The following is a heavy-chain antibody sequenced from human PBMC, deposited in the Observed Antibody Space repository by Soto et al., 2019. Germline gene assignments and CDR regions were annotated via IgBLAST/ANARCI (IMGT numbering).Heavy chain of an antibody. Sequence: GGSLRLSCAASGFTFSSYAMSWVRQAPGKGLEWVSTISGSGGSTYYADSVKGRFTISRDNSKNTLYLQMNSLRGEDTAVYYCATALQGYCTNGVCPVDYWGQGTLVTVSS. J-gene: IGHJ4*02. V-gene: IGHV3-23*01. D-gene: IGHD2-8*01. CDR2: ISGSGGST. CDR1: GFTFSSYA. CDR3: ATALQGYCTNGVCPVDY.